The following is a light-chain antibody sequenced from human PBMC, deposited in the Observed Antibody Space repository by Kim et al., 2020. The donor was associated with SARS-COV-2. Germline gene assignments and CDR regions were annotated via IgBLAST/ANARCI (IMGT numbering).Light chain of an antibody. CDR2: QDN. J-gene: IGLJ2*01. CDR1: NLGDRY. Sequence: VSVSPGQTASISCSGDNLGDRYASWYQQKPGPSPVMVIYQDNRRPSGIPERFSGSNSGNTATLTISGTQAMDEADYYCQAWDSSLIFGGGTQLTVL. CDR3: QAWDSSLI. V-gene: IGLV3-1*01.